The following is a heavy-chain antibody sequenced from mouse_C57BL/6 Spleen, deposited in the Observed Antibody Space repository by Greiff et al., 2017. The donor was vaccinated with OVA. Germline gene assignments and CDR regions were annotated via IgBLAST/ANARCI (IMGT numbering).Heavy chain of an antibody. J-gene: IGHJ3*01. V-gene: IGHV1-55*01. Sequence: QVQLQQSGAELVKPGASVKMSCKASGYTFTSYWITWVKQRPGQGLEWIGDIYPGSGSTNYNEKFKSKATLTVDTSSSTAYMQLSSLTSEDSAVYYCARFGEYAAWFAYWGQGTLVTVSA. CDR3: ARFGEYAAWFAY. CDR2: IYPGSGST. D-gene: IGHD2-13*01. CDR1: GYTFTSYW.